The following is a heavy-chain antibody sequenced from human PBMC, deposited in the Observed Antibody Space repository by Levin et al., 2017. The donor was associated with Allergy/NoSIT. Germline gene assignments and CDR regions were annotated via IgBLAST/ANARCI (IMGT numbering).Heavy chain of an antibody. V-gene: IGHV3-23*01. CDR1: GFTFSTYA. CDR2: ISGGGGST. CDR3: AKSLYGGLDY. J-gene: IGHJ4*02. D-gene: IGHD4-17*01. Sequence: GESLKISCAASGFTFSTYAMSWVRQAPGKGLEWVSGISGGGGSTRYADSVKGRFTISRDNSKNTVHLQMNSLRAEDTALYYCAKSLYGGLDYWGQGTLVTVSS.